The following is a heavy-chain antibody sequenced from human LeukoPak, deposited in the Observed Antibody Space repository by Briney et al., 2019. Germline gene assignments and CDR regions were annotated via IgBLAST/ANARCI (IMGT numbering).Heavy chain of an antibody. D-gene: IGHD3-10*01. CDR1: GFTFSSYA. J-gene: IGHJ6*02. CDR3: AKDLGYGWGYYYYGMDV. CDR2: ISGSGGST. Sequence: GGSLRLSCAASGFTFSSYAMSWVRQAPGKGLEWVSAISGSGGSTYYADSVKGRFTISRDNSKNTLYLQMNSLRAEDTAVYYCAKDLGYGWGYYYYGMDVWGQGTTVIVSS. V-gene: IGHV3-23*01.